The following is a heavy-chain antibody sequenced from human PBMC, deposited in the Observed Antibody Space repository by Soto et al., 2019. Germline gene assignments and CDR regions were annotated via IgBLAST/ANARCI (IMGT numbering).Heavy chain of an antibody. CDR2: IWYDGSNK. CDR1: GFTFSSYG. Sequence: QVQLVESGGGVVQPGRSLRLSCAASGFTFSSYGMHWVRQAPGKGLEWVAVIWYDGSNKYYADSVKGRFTISRDNSKNPLYLQMNSLRAEDKAVYYCARDSCSGGSCYLFDYWGQGTLVTVSS. V-gene: IGHV3-33*01. CDR3: ARDSCSGGSCYLFDY. D-gene: IGHD2-15*01. J-gene: IGHJ4*02.